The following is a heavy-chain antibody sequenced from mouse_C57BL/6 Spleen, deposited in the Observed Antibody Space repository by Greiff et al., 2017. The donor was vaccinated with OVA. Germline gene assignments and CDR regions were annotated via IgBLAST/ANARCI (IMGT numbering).Heavy chain of an antibody. V-gene: IGHV1-52*01. Sequence: QVQLQQPGAELVRPGSSVKLSCKASGYTFTSYWMHWVKQRPIQGLEWIGNIDPSDSETHYNQKFKDKATLTVDKSSSTAYMQLSSLTSEDSAVYYCARWLNWDGKNYFDYWGQGTTLTVSS. CDR2: IDPSDSET. J-gene: IGHJ2*01. CDR3: ARWLNWDGKNYFDY. CDR1: GYTFTSYW. D-gene: IGHD4-1*01.